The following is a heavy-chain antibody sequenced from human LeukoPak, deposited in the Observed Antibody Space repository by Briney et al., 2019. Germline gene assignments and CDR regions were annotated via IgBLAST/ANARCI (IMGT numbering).Heavy chain of an antibody. D-gene: IGHD3-9*01. J-gene: IGHJ4*02. CDR1: GGTFSSYA. V-gene: IGHV1-69*13. Sequence: ASVKVSCKASGGTFSSYAISWVRQAPGQGLEWMGGIIPIFGTANYAQKFQGRVTITADESTSTAYMELSSLRSDDTAVYYCARITYYDILTGYYGDFDYWGQGTLVTVSS. CDR2: IIPIFGTA. CDR3: ARITYYDILTGYYGDFDY.